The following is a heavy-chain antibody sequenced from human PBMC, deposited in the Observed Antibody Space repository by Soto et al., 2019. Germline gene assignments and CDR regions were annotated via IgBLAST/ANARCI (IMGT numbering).Heavy chain of an antibody. CDR3: ARNARYYIDY. J-gene: IGHJ4*02. Sequence: PSETLSLTCAVSGGSISSGNWWSWVRQSPGKELEWIGEIYHSGITNYNPSLKSRVTISVDNSENQLSLSLNSVTAADTAVYYCARNARYYIDYWGQGTLVTVSS. CDR1: GGSISSGNW. V-gene: IGHV4-4*02. CDR2: IYHSGIT.